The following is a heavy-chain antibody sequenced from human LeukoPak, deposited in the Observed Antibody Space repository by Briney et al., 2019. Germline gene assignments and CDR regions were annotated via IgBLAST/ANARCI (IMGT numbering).Heavy chain of an antibody. CDR1: GGSISSSSYY. J-gene: IGHJ6*02. D-gene: IGHD6-13*01. V-gene: IGHV4-39*07. CDR3: ARLVGGRAAPGDPNSDYYGMDV. CDR2: IYYSGST. Sequence: SETLSLTCTVSGGSISSSSYYWGWIRQPPGKGLEWIGSIYYSGSTNYNPSLKSRVTISVDTSKNQFSLKLSSVTAADTAVYYCARLVGGRAAPGDPNSDYYGMDVWGQGTTVTVSS.